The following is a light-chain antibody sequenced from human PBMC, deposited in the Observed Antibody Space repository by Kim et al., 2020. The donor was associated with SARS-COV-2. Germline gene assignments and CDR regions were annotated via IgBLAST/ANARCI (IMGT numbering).Light chain of an antibody. Sequence: PGKTAPITCAGNNIGSKSVHWYQQKPGLAPVMVISYDSDRPSGIPERFSGSNSGYTAALTISRVEAGDEADYYCQVWDSSGDHPVVFGGGTQLTVL. CDR3: QVWDSSGDHPVV. J-gene: IGLJ2*01. V-gene: IGLV3-21*01. CDR1: NIGSKS. CDR2: YDS.